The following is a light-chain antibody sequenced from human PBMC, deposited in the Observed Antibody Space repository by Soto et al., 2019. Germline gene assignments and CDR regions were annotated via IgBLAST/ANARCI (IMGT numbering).Light chain of an antibody. CDR2: TNN. Sequence: QPVLTQPPSVSGTPGQRVTISCSGSSSNIGKNTVNWYQQLPGTAPKLLIYTNNQRPSGVPDRFFGSKSGTSASLAISGLQSEDEADYYCATWDDRLTGWVFGGGTKLTVL. CDR1: SSNIGKNT. J-gene: IGLJ3*02. CDR3: ATWDDRLTGWV. V-gene: IGLV1-44*01.